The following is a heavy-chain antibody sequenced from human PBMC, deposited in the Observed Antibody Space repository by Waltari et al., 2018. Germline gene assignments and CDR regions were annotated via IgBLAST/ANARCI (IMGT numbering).Heavy chain of an antibody. J-gene: IGHJ5*02. CDR2: IITIFGTA. Sequence: QVQLVQSGAAVKKPGSSVKVSCKASGGTFSSYAISWVRHAPGQGLEWLGGIITIFGTANYAQKFQGRVTITADESTSTAYMELSSLRSEDTAVYYCARDRGYCSSTSCYPYLPLPYGWFDPWGQGTLVTVSS. V-gene: IGHV1-69*01. D-gene: IGHD2-2*01. CDR3: ARDRGYCSSTSCYPYLPLPYGWFDP. CDR1: GGTFSSYA.